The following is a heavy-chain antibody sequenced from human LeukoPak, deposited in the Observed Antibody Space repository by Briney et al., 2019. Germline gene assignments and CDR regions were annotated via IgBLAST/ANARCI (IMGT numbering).Heavy chain of an antibody. Sequence: GGSLRLSCAASGFSFRRYDMHWVRQAPGKGLEWVAATSYDGTSELYADFVKGRFSISRDNSRNTLSLQMDTLRPEDTAIYYCTRAKGLAGSYLDNWFDPWGQGTRVIVSS. D-gene: IGHD1-26*01. V-gene: IGHV3-30*04. J-gene: IGHJ5*02. CDR1: GFSFRRYD. CDR3: TRAKGLAGSYLDNWFDP. CDR2: TSYDGTSE.